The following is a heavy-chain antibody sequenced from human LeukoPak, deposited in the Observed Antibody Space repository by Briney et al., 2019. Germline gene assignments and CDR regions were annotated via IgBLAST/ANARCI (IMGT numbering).Heavy chain of an antibody. CDR3: ARGTSGVLAAAVDV. CDR2: ISSSSSYI. Sequence: GGSLRLSCAASGFTFSSYSMNWVRQAPGKGLEWVSSISSSSSYIYYADSVKGRFTISRDNAKNSLYLQMNSLRAEDTAVYYCARGTSGVLAAAVDVWGQGTTVTVSS. CDR1: GFTFSSYS. D-gene: IGHD6-13*01. J-gene: IGHJ6*02. V-gene: IGHV3-21*01.